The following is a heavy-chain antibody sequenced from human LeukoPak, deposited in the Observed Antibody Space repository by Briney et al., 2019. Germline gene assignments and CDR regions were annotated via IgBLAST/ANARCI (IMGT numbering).Heavy chain of an antibody. D-gene: IGHD1-26*01. CDR2: IIPIFGTA. V-gene: IGHV1-69*13. CDR3: AREGSGSHSNTAPTFGGYFDY. CDR1: GGTFSSYA. J-gene: IGHJ4*02. Sequence: SVKVSCKASGGTFSSYAISWVRQAPGQGLEWMGGIIPIFGTANYAQKFQGRVTITADESTSTAYMELSSLRSEDTAVYYCAREGSGSHSNTAPTFGGYFDYWGQGTLVTVSS.